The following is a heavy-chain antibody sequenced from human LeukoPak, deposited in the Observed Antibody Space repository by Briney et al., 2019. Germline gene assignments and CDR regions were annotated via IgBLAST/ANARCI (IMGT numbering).Heavy chain of an antibody. J-gene: IGHJ4*02. CDR1: GGSISSGGYY. D-gene: IGHD4-23*01. V-gene: IGHV4-31*03. Sequence: PSETLSLTCTVSGGSISSGGYYWSWIRQHPRKGLEWIGYIHYSGSTYYNPSLRSRLTISVDTSKNQFSLNLSSVTAADTAVYYCARARATMVTHTLFDSWGQGTLVTVSS. CDR3: ARARATMVTHTLFDS. CDR2: IHYSGST.